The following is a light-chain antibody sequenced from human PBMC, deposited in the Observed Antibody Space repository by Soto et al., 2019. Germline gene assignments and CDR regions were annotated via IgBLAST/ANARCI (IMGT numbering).Light chain of an antibody. V-gene: IGKV3-20*01. CDR1: QSVSSSY. CDR3: QHYGSSPWP. CDR2: GAS. J-gene: IGKJ1*01. Sequence: EIVLTQSPGTLSLSPGERATLSCRASQSVSSSYLAWYQQKPGQAPRPLIYGASSRAIGIPDRFSGSGSGTDFTLTISRLEPEDFAVYYCQHYGSSPWPFGQGTKVEIK.